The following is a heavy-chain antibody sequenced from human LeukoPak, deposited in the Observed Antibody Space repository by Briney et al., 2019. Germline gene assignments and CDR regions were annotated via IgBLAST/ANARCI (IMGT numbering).Heavy chain of an antibody. V-gene: IGHV1-69*13. Sequence: PVKVSCKASGGTFSSYAISWVRQAPGQGLEWMGGIIPIFGTANYAQKFQGRVTITADESTSTAYMELSSLRSEDTAVYYCAGEGSSSIAAHYYYYMDVWGKGTTVTVSS. J-gene: IGHJ6*03. CDR1: GGTFSSYA. CDR3: AGEGSSSIAAHYYYYMDV. CDR2: IIPIFGTA. D-gene: IGHD6-6*01.